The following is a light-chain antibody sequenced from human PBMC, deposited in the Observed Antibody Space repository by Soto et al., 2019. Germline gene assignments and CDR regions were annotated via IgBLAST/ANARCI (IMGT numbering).Light chain of an antibody. J-gene: IGKJ1*01. CDR1: QTVSSNF. Sequence: EIVLTQSPGTLSLSPGERGTLSCRASQTVSSNFLAWYQQKPGQAPRLLIFDASTRATGIPDRFTGSGSGTDFTLTISRLEPEDFATYYCQQSYSTPRTFGQGTKVEIK. V-gene: IGKV3D-20*02. CDR2: DAS. CDR3: QQSYSTPRT.